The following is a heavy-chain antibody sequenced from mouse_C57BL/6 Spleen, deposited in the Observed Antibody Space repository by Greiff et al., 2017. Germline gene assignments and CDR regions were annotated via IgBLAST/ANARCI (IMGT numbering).Heavy chain of an antibody. Sequence: EVNVVESGGDLVKPGGSLKLSCAASGFTFSSYGMSWVRQTPDKRLEWVATISSGGSYTYYPDSVKGRFTISRDNAKNTLYLQMSSLKSEDTAMYYCARPSYDYDEGYFDYWGQGTTLTVSS. CDR1: GFTFSSYG. V-gene: IGHV5-6*01. CDR3: ARPSYDYDEGYFDY. J-gene: IGHJ2*01. D-gene: IGHD2-4*01. CDR2: ISSGGSYT.